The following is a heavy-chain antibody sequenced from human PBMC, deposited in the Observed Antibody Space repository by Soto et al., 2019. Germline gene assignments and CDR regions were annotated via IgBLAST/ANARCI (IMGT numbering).Heavy chain of an antibody. CDR2: IYDSGST. V-gene: IGHV4-30-4*01. Sequence: QVQLQESGPGLVKPSQTLSLTYTVSGGSISSGDYYWSWIRQPPRKGLEWIGYIYDSGSTYYNPSLKSRVTISVDTSKNQFSLKLSSVTAADTAVYYCARGTDEYSSSSIDYWGQGTLVTVSS. CDR3: ARGTDEYSSSSIDY. J-gene: IGHJ4*02. D-gene: IGHD6-6*01. CDR1: GGSISSGDYY.